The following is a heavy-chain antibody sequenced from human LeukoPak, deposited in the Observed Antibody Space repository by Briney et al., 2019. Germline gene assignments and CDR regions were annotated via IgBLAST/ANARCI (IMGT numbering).Heavy chain of an antibody. CDR1: GGSFSGYY. V-gene: IGHV4-34*01. CDR3: ARTRSGYYMRYFQH. Sequence: SETLSLTCAVYGGSFSGYYWSWIRQPPGKGLEWIGEINHSGSTNYNPSLKSRVTISADTSKNQFSLKLSSVTAADTAVYYCARTRSGYYMRYFQHWGRGTLVTVSS. CDR2: INHSGST. J-gene: IGHJ1*01. D-gene: IGHD3-3*01.